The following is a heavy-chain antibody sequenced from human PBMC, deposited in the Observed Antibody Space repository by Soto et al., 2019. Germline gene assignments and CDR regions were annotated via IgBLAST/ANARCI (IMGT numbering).Heavy chain of an antibody. V-gene: IGHV1-18*01. CDR2: ISAYNGNT. CDR3: ARDRGYCSGGSCYNWFDP. Sequence: ASVKVSCKASGYTFTSYGISWVRQAPGQGLEWMGWISAYNGNTNYAQKLQGRVTTTTDTSTSTAYMELRSLRSDDTAVYYCARDRGYCSGGSCYNWFDPWGQGTLVTVSS. CDR1: GYTFTSYG. J-gene: IGHJ5*02. D-gene: IGHD2-15*01.